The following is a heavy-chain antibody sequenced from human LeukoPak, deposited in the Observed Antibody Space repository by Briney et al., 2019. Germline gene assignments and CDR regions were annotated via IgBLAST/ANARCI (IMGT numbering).Heavy chain of an antibody. CDR3: ATGIATARVDF. CDR2: IYYGGST. Sequence: PSETLSLNCTVSGGPVSTGTYYWSWIRQPPGKGLEWVGYIYYGGSTNYNPSLKSRVTISIDTSKNQFSLKLTSVTAADTAVYFCATGIATARVDFWGHGTLVTVSS. D-gene: IGHD6-13*01. CDR1: GGPVSTGTYY. V-gene: IGHV4-61*01. J-gene: IGHJ4*01.